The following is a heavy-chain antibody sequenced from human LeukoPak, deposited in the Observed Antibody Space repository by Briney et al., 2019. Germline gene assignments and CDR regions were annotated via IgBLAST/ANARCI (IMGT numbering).Heavy chain of an antibody. J-gene: IGHJ4*02. CDR2: IYYSGST. D-gene: IGHD2-2*01. CDR1: GGSISSYY. Sequence: SETLSLTCTVSGGSISSYYWSWIRQPPGKGLEWIGYIYYSGSTNYNPSLKSRVTISVDTSKNQFSLKLSSVTAADTAVYYCARVGGVCSSTSCQGTWFHYWGQGTLVTVSS. CDR3: ARVGGVCSSTSCQGTWFHY. V-gene: IGHV4-59*01.